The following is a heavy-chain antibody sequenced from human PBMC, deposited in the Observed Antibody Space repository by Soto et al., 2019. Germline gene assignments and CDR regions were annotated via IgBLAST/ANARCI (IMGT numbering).Heavy chain of an antibody. CDR2: IYHTGRT. D-gene: IGHD2-2*01. J-gene: IGHJ5*02. Sequence: ALSLRCPVSGYSMSSGYYSGSIRQPPGKGLEWIGSIYHTGRTYYKLSLKRRVTISVDTSNNQFSLKLSSVTAADTAVYYCARDFPYCTTTTCKGWFDPWGQGTLVTVSS. V-gene: IGHV4-38-2*02. CDR3: ARDFPYCTTTTCKGWFDP. CDR1: GYSMSSGYY.